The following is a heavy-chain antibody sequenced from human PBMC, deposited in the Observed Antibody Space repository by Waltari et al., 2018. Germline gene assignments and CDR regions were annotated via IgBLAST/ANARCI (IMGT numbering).Heavy chain of an antibody. Sequence: EVQLVASGGDLVQPGVSLRLSCGASGFAFDVSWMSWVRQAPGKGREWVANINEDETERYYADSVRGRFTISRDNDQKALYLRMNSLRAEDTAVYYCVRDHERGRYGMDVWGQGTTVTVSS. V-gene: IGHV3-7*01. D-gene: IGHD3-16*01. CDR3: VRDHERGRYGMDV. CDR2: INEDETER. J-gene: IGHJ6*02. CDR1: GFAFDVSW.